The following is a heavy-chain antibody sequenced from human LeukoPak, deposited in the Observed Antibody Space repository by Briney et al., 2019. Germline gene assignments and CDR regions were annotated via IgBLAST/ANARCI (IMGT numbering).Heavy chain of an antibody. CDR1: GFTVRSSY. D-gene: IGHD4-17*01. V-gene: IGHV3-53*01. J-gene: IGHJ4*02. CDR3: AKAHHGDYFFYFDY. CDR2: IYSGGSP. Sequence: PGGSLRLSRAASGFTVRSSYMSWVRQAPGKGLEWVSVIYSGGSPDYADSAKGRFTISTDNSKNTLYLQMNSLRAEDTAVYYCAKAHHGDYFFYFDYWGQGTLVTVSS.